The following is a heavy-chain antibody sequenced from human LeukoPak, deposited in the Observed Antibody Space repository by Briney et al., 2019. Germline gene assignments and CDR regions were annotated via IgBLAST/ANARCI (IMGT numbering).Heavy chain of an antibody. CDR1: GYTLTELS. D-gene: IGHD2-21*02. CDR2: FDPEDGET. Sequence: ASVKVSCKVSGYTLTELSMHWVRQAPGKGLEWMGGFDPEDGETIYAQKFQGRVTMTEDTSTDTAYMELSSLRSEDTAVYYCATSRVVVVTATDRHFDYWGQGTLVTVSS. CDR3: ATSRVVVVTATDRHFDY. V-gene: IGHV1-24*01. J-gene: IGHJ4*02.